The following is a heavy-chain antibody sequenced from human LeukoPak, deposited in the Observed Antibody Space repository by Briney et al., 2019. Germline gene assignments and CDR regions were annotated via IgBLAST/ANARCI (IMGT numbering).Heavy chain of an antibody. Sequence: GGSLRLSCAASGFAFSSYAMSWVRQAPGKGLEWVSGISGSGGSTSYADSVKGRFTISRDNSKNTLYLQMNSLRAEDTAVYYCAKNFDYSGSYQGYWGQGTLVTVSS. J-gene: IGHJ4*02. CDR3: AKNFDYSGSYQGY. D-gene: IGHD3-22*01. V-gene: IGHV3-23*01. CDR1: GFAFSSYA. CDR2: ISGSGGST.